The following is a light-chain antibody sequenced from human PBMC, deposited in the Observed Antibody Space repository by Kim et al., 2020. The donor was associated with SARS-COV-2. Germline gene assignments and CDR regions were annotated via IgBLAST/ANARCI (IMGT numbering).Light chain of an antibody. CDR2: DAS. V-gene: IGKV1-33*01. CDR1: QDISNY. CDR3: QQYDNHPLN. J-gene: IGKJ3*01. Sequence: DIQMTQSPSSLSASVGDRVTITCQASQDISNYLNWYQQKPGKAPKLLIYDASNLETGVPSRFSGSGSGTDFTFTISSLQPEDIATYYCQQYDNHPLNFGPGTKVDIK.